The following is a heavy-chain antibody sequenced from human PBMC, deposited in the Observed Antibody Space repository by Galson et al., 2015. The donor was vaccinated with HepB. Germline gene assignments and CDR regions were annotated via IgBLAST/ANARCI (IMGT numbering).Heavy chain of an antibody. CDR3: ARGGEYYYGSGSYYAPYYYYGMDV. CDR2: IYYSGST. Sequence: LSLTCTVSGGSISSYYWSWIRQPPGKGLEWIGYIYYSGSTNYNPSLKSRVTISVDTSKNQFSLKLSSVTAADTAVYYCARGGEYYYGSGSYYAPYYYYGMDVWGQGTTVTVSS. J-gene: IGHJ6*02. V-gene: IGHV4-59*08. CDR1: GGSISSYY. D-gene: IGHD3-10*01.